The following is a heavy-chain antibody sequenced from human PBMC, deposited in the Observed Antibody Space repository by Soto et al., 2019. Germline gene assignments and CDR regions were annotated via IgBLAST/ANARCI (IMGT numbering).Heavy chain of an antibody. CDR3: ARDALGYCSGGSCYSREYYYYGMDV. CDR2: ISWNSDNI. D-gene: IGHD2-15*01. CDR1: GFTFDDYA. J-gene: IGHJ6*02. V-gene: IGHV3-9*01. Sequence: GGSLRLSCAASGFTFDDYAMHWVRQAPGKGLEWVSGISWNSDNIVCADSVKGRFTISRDNAKNSLYLQMNSLRAEDTAVYYCARDALGYCSGGSCYSREYYYYGMDVWGQGTTVTVSS.